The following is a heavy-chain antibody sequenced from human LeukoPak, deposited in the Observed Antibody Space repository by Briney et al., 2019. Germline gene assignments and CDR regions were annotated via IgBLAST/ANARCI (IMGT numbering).Heavy chain of an antibody. J-gene: IGHJ4*02. CDR2: ISGSGGST. CDR1: GITLSNYG. D-gene: IGHD2-21*01. Sequence: GGSLRLSCAVSGITLSNYGMSWVRQAPGKGLEWVAGISGSGGSTNYADSVKGRFTISRDNPKNTLFLQMNSLRAEDTAVYFCAKRGVVIRVILVGFHREAYHFDYWGQGALVTVSS. V-gene: IGHV3-23*01. CDR3: AKRGVVIRVILVGFHREAYHFDY.